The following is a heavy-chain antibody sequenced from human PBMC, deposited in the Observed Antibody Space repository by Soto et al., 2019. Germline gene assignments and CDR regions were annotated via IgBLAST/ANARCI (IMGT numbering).Heavy chain of an antibody. J-gene: IGHJ3*02. CDR2: IYPGDSDT. Sequence: EVQLVQSGAEVKKPGESLKISCKGSGYSFTSYWIGWVRQMPGKGLEWMGIIYPGDSDTRYSPSFQGQDTISSDKSNSRASPQGSSLSASDTAMYYCATESHRVTTGAFDMGPRDNGHRLF. D-gene: IGHD4-17*01. V-gene: IGHV5-51*03. CDR3: ATESHRVTTGAFD. CDR1: GYSFTSYW.